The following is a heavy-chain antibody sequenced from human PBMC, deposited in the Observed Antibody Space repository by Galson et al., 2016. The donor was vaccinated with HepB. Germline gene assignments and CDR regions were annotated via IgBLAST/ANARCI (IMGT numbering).Heavy chain of an antibody. J-gene: IGHJ4*02. CDR2: ISATASST. D-gene: IGHD2-2*01. Sequence: SLRLSCAASGFTFSSYAMSWVRQAPGKGLEWVSSISATASSTYYADSVKGRFTISRDNPKNTLYLQMNSLRAEDAAVYYCAKNLRAPAGDLFQHPLTFDYWGQGTLVTVSS. V-gene: IGHV3-23*01. CDR3: AKNLRAPAGDLFQHPLTFDY. CDR1: GFTFSSYA.